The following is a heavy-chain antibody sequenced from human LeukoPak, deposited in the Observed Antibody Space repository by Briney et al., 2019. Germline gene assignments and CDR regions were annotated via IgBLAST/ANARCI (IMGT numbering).Heavy chain of an antibody. J-gene: IGHJ5*02. CDR2: IYYSGST. CDR1: GGSISSGGYY. V-gene: IGHV4-31*03. CDR3: ARGHIVVVTGWFDP. Sequence: PSETLSLTCTVSGGSISSGGYYWSWIRQHPGKGLEWIGYIYYSGSTYYNPSLKSRVTISVDTSKNQFSLKLSSVTAADTAVYYCARGHIVVVTGWFDPWGQGTLVTVSS. D-gene: IGHD2-21*02.